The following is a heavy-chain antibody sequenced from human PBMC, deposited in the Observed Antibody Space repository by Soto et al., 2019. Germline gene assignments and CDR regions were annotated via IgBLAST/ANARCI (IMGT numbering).Heavy chain of an antibody. D-gene: IGHD6-13*01. CDR1: GGSISSSSYY. CDR2: IYYSGST. Sequence: QLQLQESGPGLVKPSETLSLTCTVSGGSISSSSYYWGWIRQPPGKGLEWIGSIYYSGSTYYNPSLKSRVTISVDTSKNQFSLKLSSVTAADTAVYYCASPRPYSSSWPFDYWGQGTLVTVSS. J-gene: IGHJ4*02. CDR3: ASPRPYSSSWPFDY. V-gene: IGHV4-39*01.